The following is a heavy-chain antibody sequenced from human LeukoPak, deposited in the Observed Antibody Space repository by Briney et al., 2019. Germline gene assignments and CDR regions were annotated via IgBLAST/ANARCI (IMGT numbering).Heavy chain of an antibody. CDR2: INSDGSST. V-gene: IGHV3-74*01. D-gene: IGHD3-3*01. J-gene: IGHJ5*02. CDR3: ARDLFGNFWSGYYANWFDP. Sequence: GGSLRLSCAASGFTFSSYWMHWVRQAPGKGLVWVSRINSDGSSTSYADSVKGRFTISRGNAKNTLYLQMNSLRAEDTAVDYCARDLFGNFWSGYYANWFDPWGQGTLVTVSS. CDR1: GFTFSSYW.